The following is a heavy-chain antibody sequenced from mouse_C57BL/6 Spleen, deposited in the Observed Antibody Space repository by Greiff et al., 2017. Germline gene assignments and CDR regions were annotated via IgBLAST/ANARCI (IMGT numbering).Heavy chain of an antibody. CDR2: INPYNGDT. CDR3: ARRDYSNYYAMDY. J-gene: IGHJ4*01. CDR1: GYSFTGYF. Sequence: EVQLQQSGPELVKPGDSVKISCKASGYSFTGYFMNWVMQSHGKSLEWIGRINPYNGDTFYNQKFKGKATLTVDKSSSTAHMELRSLTSEDSAVYYCARRDYSNYYAMDYWGQGTSVTVSS. V-gene: IGHV1-20*01. D-gene: IGHD2-5*01.